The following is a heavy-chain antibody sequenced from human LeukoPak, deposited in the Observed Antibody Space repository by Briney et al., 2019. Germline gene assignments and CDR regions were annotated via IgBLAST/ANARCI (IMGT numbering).Heavy chain of an antibody. D-gene: IGHD5-18*01. J-gene: IGHJ4*02. CDR2: ISGSGGST. Sequence: PGGSLRLPCAASGFTFSSYAMSWVRQAPGKGLEWVSAISGSGGSTYYADSVKGRFTISRDNSKNTLYLQMNSLRAEDTALYYCARGRSYGPNWGQGTLVTVSS. CDR3: ARGRSYGPN. CDR1: GFTFSSYA. V-gene: IGHV3-23*01.